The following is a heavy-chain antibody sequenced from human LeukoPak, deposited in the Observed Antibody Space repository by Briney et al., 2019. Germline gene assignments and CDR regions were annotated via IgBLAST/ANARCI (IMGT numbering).Heavy chain of an antibody. CDR1: GGSISSYY. CDR3: ARGRSGSPFDY. D-gene: IGHD3-10*01. Sequence: TSETLSLTCTVSGGSISSYYWSWIRQPPGKGLEWIGYIYYSGSTNYNPSLKSRVTISVDTSKNQFSLKLSSVTAADTAAYYCARGRSGSPFDYWGQGTLVTVSS. CDR2: IYYSGST. J-gene: IGHJ4*02. V-gene: IGHV4-59*01.